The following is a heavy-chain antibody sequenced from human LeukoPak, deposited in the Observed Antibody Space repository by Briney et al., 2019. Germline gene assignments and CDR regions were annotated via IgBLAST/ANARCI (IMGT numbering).Heavy chain of an antibody. V-gene: IGHV3-30*02. J-gene: IGHJ6*03. Sequence: GGSLRLSCAASGFTFSSYGMHWVRQAPGKGLEWVAFIRYDGSIKYYADSVKGRFTISRDNSRDTLYFQMNSLIYEDTAVYYCAKTGFQWGEYFYYMDVWGKGTTVTVSS. CDR3: AKTGFQWGEYFYYMDV. D-gene: IGHD1-14*01. CDR2: IRYDGSIK. CDR1: GFTFSSYG.